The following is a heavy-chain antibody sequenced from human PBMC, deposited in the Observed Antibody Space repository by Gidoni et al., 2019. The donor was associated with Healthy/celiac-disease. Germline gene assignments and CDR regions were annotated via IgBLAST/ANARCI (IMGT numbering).Heavy chain of an antibody. Sequence: QVQLVQSGAEVKKPGASVKVSCKVSGYTLTELSLHWVRQAPGKGLEWMGGFDPEEGETIYAQKFQGRVTMTEDTSTDTAYMELSSLRSEDTAVYYCASYYAGYCSSTSCYTDLDYWGQGTLVTVSS. D-gene: IGHD2-2*02. CDR3: ASYYAGYCSSTSCYTDLDY. J-gene: IGHJ4*02. CDR1: GYTLTELS. V-gene: IGHV1-24*01. CDR2: FDPEEGET.